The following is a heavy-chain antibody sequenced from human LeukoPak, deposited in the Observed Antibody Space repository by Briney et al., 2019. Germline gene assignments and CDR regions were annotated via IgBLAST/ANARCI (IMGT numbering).Heavy chain of an antibody. D-gene: IGHD1-26*01. CDR3: ARGYSGSTSLYYYYYYMDV. CDR2: ISAYNGNT. CDR1: GYTFTSYG. V-gene: IGHV1-18*01. Sequence: ASVKVSCKASGYTFTSYGISWVRQAPGQGLEWMGWISAYNGNTNYAQKLQGRVTMTTDTSTSTAYMELRSLRSDDTAVYYCARGYSGSTSLYYYYYYMDVWGKGTTVTISS. J-gene: IGHJ6*03.